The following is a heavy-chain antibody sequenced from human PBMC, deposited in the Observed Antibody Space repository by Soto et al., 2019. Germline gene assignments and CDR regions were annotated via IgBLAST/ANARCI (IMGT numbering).Heavy chain of an antibody. Sequence: QLQESGPGLVQPSETLSLTCTVSGGSISSSAYYWGWIRQPPGRGLEWIGSIYYSGITYYNPSLKSRVTISVDTSKNQFSLKLNSATATDTAIYYCARTFVAATDYHGFHIWGQGTVVTVS. CDR3: ARTFVAATDYHGFHI. D-gene: IGHD6-13*01. V-gene: IGHV4-39*01. J-gene: IGHJ3*02. CDR1: GGSISSSAYY. CDR2: IYYSGIT.